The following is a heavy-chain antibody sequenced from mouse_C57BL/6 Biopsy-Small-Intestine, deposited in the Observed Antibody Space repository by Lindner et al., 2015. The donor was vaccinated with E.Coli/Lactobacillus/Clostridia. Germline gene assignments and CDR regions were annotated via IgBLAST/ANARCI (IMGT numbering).Heavy chain of an antibody. Sequence: VQLQESGAELVKPGASVKISCKASGYAFSTYWMNWVKQRPGKGLEWIGRIYPGDGDTNYNGKFKGKATLTADKSSSTAYMQLSSLTSEDSAVYFCAREAYFYYFDYWGQGTTLTVSS. J-gene: IGHJ2*01. CDR3: AREAYFYYFDY. CDR1: GYAFSTYW. CDR2: IYPGDGDT. V-gene: IGHV1-82*01. D-gene: IGHD2-10*01.